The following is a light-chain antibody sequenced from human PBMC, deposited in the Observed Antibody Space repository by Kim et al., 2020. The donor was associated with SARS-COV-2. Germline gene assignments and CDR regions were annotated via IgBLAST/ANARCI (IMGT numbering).Light chain of an antibody. CDR3: QQRSNWPT. CDR1: QSVSDS. V-gene: IGKV3-11*01. Sequence: SPGGGATLSCRAIQSVSDSLAWYQQKPGQAPRLLIYEVSHRATGIPARFSGSGSGTDFTLSINSLEPEDFAVYYCQQRSNWPTFGQGTKLEI. J-gene: IGKJ2*01. CDR2: EVS.